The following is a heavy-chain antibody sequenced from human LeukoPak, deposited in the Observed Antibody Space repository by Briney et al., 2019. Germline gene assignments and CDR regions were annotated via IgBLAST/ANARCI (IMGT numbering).Heavy chain of an antibody. V-gene: IGHV3-48*01. CDR3: ARVAIFGVPMDV. Sequence: PGGSLRLSCAASGFTFSSYSMNWVRQAPGKGLEWVSYISSSSSTIYYADSVKGRFTISRDNAKNSLYLQMNSLRAEDTAVYYCARVAIFGVPMDVWGKGTTVTVSS. CDR1: GFTFSSYS. CDR2: ISSSSSTI. D-gene: IGHD3-3*01. J-gene: IGHJ6*03.